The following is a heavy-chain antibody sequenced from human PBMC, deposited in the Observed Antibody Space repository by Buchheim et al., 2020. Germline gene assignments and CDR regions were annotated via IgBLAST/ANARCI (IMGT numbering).Heavy chain of an antibody. CDR3: ARHVGGFDR. J-gene: IGHJ5*02. CDR2: MNPRTGNT. D-gene: IGHD2-15*01. V-gene: IGHV1-8*01. CDR1: GYTFTSYD. Sequence: QVQLVQSGAEVKKPGASVKVSCEASGYTFTSYDINWVRQAVGQGLEWMGWMNPRTGNTGYAQKFQGRVTLTSNTSISTAYMELNNLRSDDTAVYYCARHVGGFDRWGQGT.